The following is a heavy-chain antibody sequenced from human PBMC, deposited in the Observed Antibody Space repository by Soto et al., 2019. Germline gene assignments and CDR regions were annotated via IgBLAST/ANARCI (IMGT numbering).Heavy chain of an antibody. CDR1: CGSISSSSYY. V-gene: IGHV4-39*01. J-gene: IGHJ6*02. CDR3: ARPYSDYYPV. CDR2: IYYSGST. Sequence: SETLSLTCTVSCGSISSSSYYWVWIRQPPGKGLECIGSIYYSGSTYSNTSLTSRVTIYVDTSKNQFSLKLCSVAASGAALHYYARPYSDYYPVRGQGTTVHISS. D-gene: IGHD4-17*01.